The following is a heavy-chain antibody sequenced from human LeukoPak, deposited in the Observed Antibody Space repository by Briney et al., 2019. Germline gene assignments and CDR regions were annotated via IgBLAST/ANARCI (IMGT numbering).Heavy chain of an antibody. Sequence: GESLKISCKGSGYSFTSYWIGWVRQMPGKGLEWMGIIYPGDSDTRYSPSFQGQVTISADKSISTAYLQWSGLKASDTAMYYCARHLSGYDWNYYYYMDVWGKGTTVTVSS. CDR3: ARHLSGYDWNYYYYMDV. CDR1: GYSFTSYW. D-gene: IGHD5-12*01. V-gene: IGHV5-51*01. J-gene: IGHJ6*03. CDR2: IYPGDSDT.